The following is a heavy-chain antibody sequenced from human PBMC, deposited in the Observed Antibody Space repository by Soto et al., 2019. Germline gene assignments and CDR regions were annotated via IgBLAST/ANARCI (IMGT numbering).Heavy chain of an antibody. V-gene: IGHV4-34*01. J-gene: IGHJ4*02. D-gene: IGHD3-10*01. Sequence: QVQLQQWGAGLLKPSETLSLTCAVYGGSFSGYYWSWIRQPPGKGLEWIGEINHSGSTNYNPSLKSRVTISVDTSKNQFSLKLSSVTAADTAVYYCVRTLWFGAYYFDYWGQGTLVTVT. CDR3: VRTLWFGAYYFDY. CDR2: INHSGST. CDR1: GGSFSGYY.